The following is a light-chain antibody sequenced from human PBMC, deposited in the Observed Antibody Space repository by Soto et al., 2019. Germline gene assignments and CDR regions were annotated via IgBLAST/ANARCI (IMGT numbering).Light chain of an antibody. Sequence: MSQPPLSLPVAVGQPASISCRSSQSVSSSYLAWYQQKPGQAPRLLIYGASTRATGIPARFSGSGSGTEFTLTISSLQSEDFAVYYCQQYNNWPTFGQGTKVDI. V-gene: IGKV3-15*01. CDR1: QSVSSSY. J-gene: IGKJ1*01. CDR3: QQYNNWPT. CDR2: GAS.